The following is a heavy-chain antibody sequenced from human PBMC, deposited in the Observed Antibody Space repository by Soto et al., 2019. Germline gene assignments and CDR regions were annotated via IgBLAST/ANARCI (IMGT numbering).Heavy chain of an antibody. D-gene: IGHD3-10*01. J-gene: IGHJ4*02. V-gene: IGHV3-23*01. Sequence: EVQLLESGGGLVQPGGSLRLSCVASGFTFSSYEMTWVRQAPGKGLEWLSVIGPSGGYTNYADSVKGRFTISRDNSKNTLSLQMNSLRDGDTAVYYCAKDPRGPDYWGQGTLVTVSS. CDR2: IGPSGGYT. CDR3: AKDPRGPDY. CDR1: GFTFSSYE.